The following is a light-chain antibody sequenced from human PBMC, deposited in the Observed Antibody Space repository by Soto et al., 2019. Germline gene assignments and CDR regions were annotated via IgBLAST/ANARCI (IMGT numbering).Light chain of an antibody. J-gene: IGKJ1*01. CDR3: QQYHTYWT. CDR2: EAS. V-gene: IGKV1-5*03. Sequence: DIQMTQSPSTLSASVGARVTITCRASQSIDTWLAWYQQKPGKAPKLLIYEASLLESETPARFSGTGSGTDFTLTISSLQPDDFADYYCQQYHTYWTFGQGTKVEV. CDR1: QSIDTW.